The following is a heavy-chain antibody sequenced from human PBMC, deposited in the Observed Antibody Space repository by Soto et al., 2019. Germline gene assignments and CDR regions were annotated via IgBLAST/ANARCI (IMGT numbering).Heavy chain of an antibody. CDR3: ARGVLGYCTNGVCRQDFDY. D-gene: IGHD2-8*01. CDR2: INAGNGNT. CDR1: GYTFTSYA. J-gene: IGHJ4*02. V-gene: IGHV1-3*01. Sequence: GASVKVSCKASGYTFTSYAMHWVRQAPGQRLEWMGWINAGNGNTKYSQKFQGRVTITRDTSASTAYMELSSLRSEDTAVYYCARGVLGYCTNGVCRQDFDYCGQGTLVTVSS.